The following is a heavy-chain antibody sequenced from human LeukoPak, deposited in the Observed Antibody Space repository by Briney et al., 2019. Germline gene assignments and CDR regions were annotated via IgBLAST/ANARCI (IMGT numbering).Heavy chain of an antibody. CDR2: ISPYTGNT. CDR3: ATCHCTNGVCYGECEYFQH. D-gene: IGHD2-8*01. Sequence: ASVKVSCKASGYTFTSDGVSWVQQAPGQGLEWMGWISPYTGNTNYAQKFQGRVIVTTDTSTSTAYMELRSLRSDDTAVYYCATCHCTNGVCYGECEYFQHWGQGTLVTVSS. J-gene: IGHJ1*01. V-gene: IGHV1-18*01. CDR1: GYTFTSDG.